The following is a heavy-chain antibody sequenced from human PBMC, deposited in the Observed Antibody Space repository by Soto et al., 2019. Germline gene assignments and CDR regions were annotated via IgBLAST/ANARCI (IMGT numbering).Heavy chain of an antibody. V-gene: IGHV4-31*03. CDR3: ARDGSYYYGSGSYYPRAGAFDI. J-gene: IGHJ3*02. Sequence: SETLSLTCTVSGGSISSGGYYWSWIRQHPGKGLEWIGYIYYSGSTYYNPSLKSRVTISVDTSKNQFSLKLSSVTAADTAVYYCARDGSYYYGSGSYYPRAGAFDIWGQGTMVTVSS. CDR1: GGSISSGGYY. D-gene: IGHD3-10*01. CDR2: IYYSGST.